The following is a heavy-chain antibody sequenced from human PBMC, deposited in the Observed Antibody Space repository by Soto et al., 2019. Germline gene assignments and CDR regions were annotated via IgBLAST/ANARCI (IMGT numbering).Heavy chain of an antibody. J-gene: IGHJ6*02. V-gene: IGHV4-39*01. CDR3: ARSSQLRYFVPYYYGMDV. Sequence: PSETLSLTCTVSGDSISSSSHYWDWIRQPPGKGLEWIGSIYYSGSTYYNPSLKSRVTISVDTSKNQFSLKLSSVTAADTAVYYCARSSQLRYFVPYYYGMDVWGQGTTVTVSS. CDR2: IYYSGST. D-gene: IGHD3-9*01. CDR1: GDSISSSSHY.